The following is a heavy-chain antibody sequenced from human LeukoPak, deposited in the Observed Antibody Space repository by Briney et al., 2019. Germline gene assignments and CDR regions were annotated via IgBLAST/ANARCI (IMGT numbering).Heavy chain of an antibody. CDR2: IYPSDSET. D-gene: IGHD1-14*01. V-gene: IGHV5-51*01. CDR3: ARQSHSITDY. Sequence: GESLKISCKASGYTFATYWIGWVRQMPGKGLEWMGIIYPSDSETRYSPSFQGQVTISADKSISTAYLQWSSLKASDTAMYYCARQSHSITDYWGQGTLVTVSS. CDR1: GYTFATYW. J-gene: IGHJ4*02.